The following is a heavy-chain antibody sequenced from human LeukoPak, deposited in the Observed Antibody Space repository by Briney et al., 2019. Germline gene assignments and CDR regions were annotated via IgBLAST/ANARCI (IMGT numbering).Heavy chain of an antibody. V-gene: IGHV3-23*01. CDR3: ANDIVVVPAAIGEANWFDP. CDR1: GFTFSSYA. J-gene: IGHJ5*02. D-gene: IGHD2-2*01. Sequence: GGSLRLSCAASGFTFSSYAMSWVRQAPGKGLEWVSAISGSGGSTYYADSVKGRFTISRDNSKNTLYLQMNSLRAEDTAVYYCANDIVVVPAAIGEANWFDPWGQGTLVTVSS. CDR2: ISGSGGST.